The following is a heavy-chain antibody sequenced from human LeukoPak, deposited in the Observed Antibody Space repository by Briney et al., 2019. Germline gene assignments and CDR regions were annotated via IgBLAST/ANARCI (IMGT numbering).Heavy chain of an antibody. J-gene: IGHJ4*02. CDR3: ARDGDSSGSRQHY. CDR2: IDYSGST. CDR1: GGSISSGGYY. D-gene: IGHD3-10*01. Sequence: PSVTLSLTCTVSGGSISSGGYYWSWIRQLPGKGLEWIGYIDYSGSTYYNPSLKSRVIMSVDTSKNQFSLKLSSVTAADTAVYYCARDGDSSGSRQHYWGQGTLVTVSS. V-gene: IGHV4-31*03.